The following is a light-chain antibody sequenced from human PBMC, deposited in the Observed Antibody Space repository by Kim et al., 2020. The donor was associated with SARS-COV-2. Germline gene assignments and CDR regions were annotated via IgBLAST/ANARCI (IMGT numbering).Light chain of an antibody. CDR1: SSDVGTYIR. J-gene: IGLJ3*02. CDR2: EVT. CDR3: SSHTSFGPSV. V-gene: IGLV2-18*02. Sequence: GQSITSSCTGTSSDVGTYIRVSRSQQPPGPVPLLIIYEVTTPPSGVPYRCSGSKSCNSASLAISGLQSHDDSDYYCSSHTSFGPSVFGGGTQLTVL.